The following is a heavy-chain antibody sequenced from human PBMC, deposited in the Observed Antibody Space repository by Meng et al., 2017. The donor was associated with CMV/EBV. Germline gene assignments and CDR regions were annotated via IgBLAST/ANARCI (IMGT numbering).Heavy chain of an antibody. V-gene: IGHV4-39*07. CDR3: AKVFGFLPPPFDY. CDR2: IYYSGST. D-gene: IGHD3-3*01. CDR1: GGSISSSSYY. Sequence: GSLRLSCTVSGGSISSSSYYWGWIRQPPGKGLEWIGSIYYSGSTYYNPSLKSRVTISVDTSKNQFSLKLSSVTAADTAVYYCAKVFGFLPPPFDYWGQGTLVNVSS. J-gene: IGHJ4*02.